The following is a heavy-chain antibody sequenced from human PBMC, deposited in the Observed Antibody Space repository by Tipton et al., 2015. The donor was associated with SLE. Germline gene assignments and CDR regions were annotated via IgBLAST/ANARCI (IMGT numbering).Heavy chain of an antibody. CDR2: IYHSGST. CDR1: GGSISSHY. V-gene: IGHV4-59*11. D-gene: IGHD1-26*01. J-gene: IGHJ4*02. Sequence: TLSLTCTVSGGSISSHYWSWIRQPPGKGLEWIGYIYHSGSTYYNPSLKSRVTISVDRSKNQFSLKLSSVTAADTAVYYCARKVLGGGYYFDYWGQGTLVTVSS. CDR3: ARKVLGGGYYFDY.